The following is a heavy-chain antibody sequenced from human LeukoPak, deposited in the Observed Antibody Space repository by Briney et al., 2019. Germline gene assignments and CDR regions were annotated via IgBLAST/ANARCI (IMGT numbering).Heavy chain of an antibody. J-gene: IGHJ4*02. CDR2: ISGSGGST. Sequence: PGGSLRPSCAASGFTFSSYAMSWVRQAPGKGLEWVSAISGSGGSTYYADSVKGRFTISRDNSKNTLYLQMNSLRAEDTAVYYCAKGEAVCSGGSCYSSSHFDYWGQGTLVTVSS. CDR1: GFTFSSYA. D-gene: IGHD2-15*01. V-gene: IGHV3-23*01. CDR3: AKGEAVCSGGSCYSSSHFDY.